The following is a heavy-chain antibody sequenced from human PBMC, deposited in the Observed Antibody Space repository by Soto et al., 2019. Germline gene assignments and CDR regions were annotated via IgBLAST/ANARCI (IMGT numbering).Heavy chain of an antibody. CDR2: INGSGVTT. J-gene: IGHJ4*02. Sequence: SLRLSCAASGFIISTSAMTWVRQAPGQGLEWVSSINGSGVTTYYAYYVKGRFIISRDNSKNTLYLQMNSLRVEDMAVYLCAKSSNTVIYDFDYWGQGTLVTVSS. CDR1: GFIISTSA. V-gene: IGHV3-23*01. CDR3: AKSSNTVIYDFDY. D-gene: IGHD2-2*01.